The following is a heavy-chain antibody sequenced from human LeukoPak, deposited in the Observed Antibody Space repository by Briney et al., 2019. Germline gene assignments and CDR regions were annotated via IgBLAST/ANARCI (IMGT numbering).Heavy chain of an antibody. CDR2: INPSGGST. Sequence: GASVKVFSTASGYTFTSYYMHWVRQPPRQGLEWMGVINPSGGSTSYAQKFQGRVTMTRDTSTSTVYMELSSLRSEDTAVYYCARDPPLVTVTTHYYYGMDVWGQGTTVTVSS. CDR3: ARDPPLVTVTTHYYYGMDV. CDR1: GYTFTSYY. J-gene: IGHJ6*02. D-gene: IGHD4-17*01. V-gene: IGHV1-46*01.